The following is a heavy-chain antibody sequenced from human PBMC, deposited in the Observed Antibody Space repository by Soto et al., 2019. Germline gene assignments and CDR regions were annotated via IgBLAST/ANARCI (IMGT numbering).Heavy chain of an antibody. CDR3: ATGVGESITIFGVVTGRWFDP. CDR1: GYTLTELS. Sequence: QVQLVQSGAEVKKPGAPVKVSCKVSGYTLTELSMHWVRQAPGKGLEWMGGFDPEDGETIYAQKFQGRVTMTEDTSTDTAYMELSSLRSEDTAVYYCATGVGESITIFGVVTGRWFDPWGQGTLVTVSS. D-gene: IGHD3-3*01. J-gene: IGHJ5*02. V-gene: IGHV1-24*01. CDR2: FDPEDGET.